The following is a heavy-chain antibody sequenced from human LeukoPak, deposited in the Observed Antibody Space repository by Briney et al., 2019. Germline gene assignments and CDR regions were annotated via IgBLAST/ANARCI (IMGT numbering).Heavy chain of an antibody. CDR1: GFTFSSYA. V-gene: IGHV3-23*01. Sequence: GGSLRLSCAASGFTFSSYAMSWVRQAPGKGLEWVSAISGSGGSTYYADSVKGRFTISRDNSKNTLYLQMNSLRAEDTAVYYCAKGGEVSGSSPEDYYFDYWGQGTLVTVSS. J-gene: IGHJ4*02. CDR3: AKGGEVSGSSPEDYYFDY. D-gene: IGHD6-6*01. CDR2: ISGSGGST.